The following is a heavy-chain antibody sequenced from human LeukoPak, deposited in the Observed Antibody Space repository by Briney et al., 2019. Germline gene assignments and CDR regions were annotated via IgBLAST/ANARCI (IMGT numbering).Heavy chain of an antibody. D-gene: IGHD5-24*01. V-gene: IGHV1-2*02. CDR1: GYTFTDYY. Sequence: ASVKVSCKASGYTFTDYYMHWVRQAPGQGLEWMGWINPNGDTKYVQDFQDRVTMTRDTSSSTAYMELSRLRSDDTAVYYCARDDPSPQDDLDYWGQGTLVTVSS. CDR2: INPNGDT. CDR3: ARDDPSPQDDLDY. J-gene: IGHJ4*02.